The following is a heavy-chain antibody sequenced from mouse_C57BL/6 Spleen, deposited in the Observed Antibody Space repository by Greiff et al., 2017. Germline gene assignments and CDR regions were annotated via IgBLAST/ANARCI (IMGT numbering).Heavy chain of an antibody. D-gene: IGHD1-1*01. Sequence: VQLQQSGAELMKPGASVKLSCKATGYTFTGYWIEWVKQRPGPGLEWIGEILPGTGSTNYNEKFKGKATFTADTSSNTAYMQLSSLTTEDSAIYYGASSLLLYGSSPIDVWGTGTTVTVSS. J-gene: IGHJ1*03. CDR2: ILPGTGST. CDR3: ASSLLLYGSSPIDV. V-gene: IGHV1-9*01. CDR1: GYTFTGYW.